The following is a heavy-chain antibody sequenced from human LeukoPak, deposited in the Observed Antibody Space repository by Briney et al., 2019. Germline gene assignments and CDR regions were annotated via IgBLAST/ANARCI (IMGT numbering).Heavy chain of an antibody. Sequence: GGSLRLSCAASGFTFSSYGMHWVRQAPGKGLEWVAFIRYDRSNKYYADSVKGRFTISRDNSKNTLYLQMNSLRAEDTAVYYCAKGGGITIFGVALGYYYYMDVWGKGTTVTVSS. V-gene: IGHV3-30*02. CDR2: IRYDRSNK. CDR3: AKGGGITIFGVALGYYYYMDV. CDR1: GFTFSSYG. D-gene: IGHD3-3*01. J-gene: IGHJ6*03.